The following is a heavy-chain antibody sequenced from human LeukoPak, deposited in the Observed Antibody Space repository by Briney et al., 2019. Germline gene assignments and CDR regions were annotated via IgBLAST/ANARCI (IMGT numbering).Heavy chain of an antibody. V-gene: IGHV3-30*04. D-gene: IGHD2/OR15-2a*01. J-gene: IGHJ4*02. Sequence: GGSLRLSCVASGFTFTGHSMHWVRQAPAKGLAWVAVVADDEKTIFYADSLKGRFTVSRDNAKNSLYLQMNSLTAEDTAVYYCARGIHHRVPKENFDYWGQGALFTVSS. CDR1: GFTFTGHS. CDR2: VADDEKTI. CDR3: ARGIHHRVPKENFDY.